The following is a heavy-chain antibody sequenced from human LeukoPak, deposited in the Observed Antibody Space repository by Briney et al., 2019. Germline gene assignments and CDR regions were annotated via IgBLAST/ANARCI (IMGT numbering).Heavy chain of an antibody. Sequence: GGSLRLSCAASGFTFSDCYMSWIRQAPGKGLEWVSYISSSGSTIYYADSVKGRFTISRDNAKNSLYLQMNSLRAEDTAVYYCARDPTAIAAAGHFDIWGQGTMVTVSS. CDR2: ISSSGSTI. CDR3: ARDPTAIAAAGHFDI. V-gene: IGHV3-11*01. CDR1: GFTFSDCY. D-gene: IGHD6-13*01. J-gene: IGHJ3*02.